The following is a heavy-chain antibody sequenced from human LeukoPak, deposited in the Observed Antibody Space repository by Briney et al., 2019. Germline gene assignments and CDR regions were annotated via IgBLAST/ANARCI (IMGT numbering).Heavy chain of an antibody. V-gene: IGHV1-2*02. CDR2: INPNSGGT. D-gene: IGHD6-13*01. CDR3: ARALTAPGGF. J-gene: IGHJ4*02. Sequence: ASVKVSCKASGYTFTGYYMHWVRQAPGQGLEWMGWINPNSGGTNYAQKCQGRVTMTRDTSISTAYMELTRLRSDDTAVYFCARALTAPGGFWGQGTLVTVSS. CDR1: GYTFTGYY.